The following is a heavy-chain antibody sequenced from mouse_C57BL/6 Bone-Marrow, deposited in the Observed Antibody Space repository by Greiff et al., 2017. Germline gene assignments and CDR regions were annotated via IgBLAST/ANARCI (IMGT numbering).Heavy chain of an antibody. CDR2: IYPRSGNT. CDR1: GYTFTSYG. CDR3: ARGDSSGNAY. D-gene: IGHD3-2*02. J-gene: IGHJ3*01. V-gene: IGHV1-81*01. Sequence: VQLQQYGAELARPGASVQLSCKASGYTFTSYGISWVKQRTGQGLAWIGEIYPRSGNTYYNEKFKGKATLTADKSSSTAYMEIRSLTSEDSAVYFCARGDSSGNAYWGQGTLVTVSA.